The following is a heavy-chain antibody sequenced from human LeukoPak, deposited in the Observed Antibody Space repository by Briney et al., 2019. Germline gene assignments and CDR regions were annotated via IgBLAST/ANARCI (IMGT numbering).Heavy chain of an antibody. J-gene: IGHJ4*02. CDR1: GGSIRSYY. CDR3: ARLNDGYNFKELEY. V-gene: IGHV4-59*08. Sequence: SETLSLTCTVSGGSIRSYYWSWIRQPPGKGLEWIGYIYYSGSTNYNPSLKSRVTISVDTSKNQFSLKLSSVTAADTAVYYCARLNDGYNFKELEYWGQGTLVTVSS. CDR2: IYYSGST. D-gene: IGHD5-24*01.